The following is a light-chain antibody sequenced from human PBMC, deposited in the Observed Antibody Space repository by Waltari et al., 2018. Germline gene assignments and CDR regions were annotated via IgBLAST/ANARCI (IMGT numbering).Light chain of an antibody. CDR2: VNSDGSH. J-gene: IGLJ3*02. V-gene: IGLV4-69*01. CDR1: SGHISNV. Sequence: LVLTQSPSASASLGASVKLICALRSGHISNVVAWSKQQPEKGPRYLMKVNSDGSHSQGDEIPDRFSGTSSGAERYLTISNLQSEDEADYYCQSGGHGTWVFGGGTKLTVL. CDR3: QSGGHGTWV.